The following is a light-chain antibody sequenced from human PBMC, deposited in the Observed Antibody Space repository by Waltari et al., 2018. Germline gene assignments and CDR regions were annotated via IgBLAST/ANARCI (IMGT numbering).Light chain of an antibody. J-gene: IGLJ1*01. CDR1: SSDVGSYKL. Sequence: QSALTQPASVSGSPGQSITISCTGTSSDVGSYKLVSWYQQHPGKAPKLMISEVSKRPSGVSNRFSGSKSGNTASLTISGLQAEDEADYYCCSYAGSSTFYVFGNGTKVTVL. V-gene: IGLV2-23*02. CDR3: CSYAGSSTFYV. CDR2: EVS.